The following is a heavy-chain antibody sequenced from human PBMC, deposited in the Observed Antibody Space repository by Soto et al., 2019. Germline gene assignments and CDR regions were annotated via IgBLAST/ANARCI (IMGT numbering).Heavy chain of an antibody. V-gene: IGHV1-18*01. J-gene: IGHJ4*02. CDR1: GYTFTSYG. Sequence: ASVKVSCKASGYTFTSYGISWVRQAPGQGLEWMGWISAYNGNTNYAQKLQGRVTMTTDTSTSTAYMELRSLRSDDTAVYYCARNSGYDILTGNDYWGQGTLVTVSS. CDR3: ARNSGYDILTGNDY. CDR2: ISAYNGNT. D-gene: IGHD3-9*01.